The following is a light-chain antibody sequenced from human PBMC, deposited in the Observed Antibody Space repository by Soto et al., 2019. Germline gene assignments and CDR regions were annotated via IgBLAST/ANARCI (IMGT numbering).Light chain of an antibody. Sequence: DIQMTQSPSTLSASVGDRVTITCRASQSIRSWLAWYQQKPGKAPKLLIYDASSLESGVPSRFSGSGSGTDVTLSISRLQPDDIATYYCQQYNRGTFGQGTKLEIK. CDR1: QSIRSW. V-gene: IGKV1-5*01. CDR3: QQYNRGT. J-gene: IGKJ2*01. CDR2: DAS.